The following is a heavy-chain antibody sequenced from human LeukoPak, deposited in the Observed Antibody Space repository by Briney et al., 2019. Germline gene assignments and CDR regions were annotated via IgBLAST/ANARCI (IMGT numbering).Heavy chain of an antibody. V-gene: IGHV4-39*07. Sequence: PSQTLSLTCTVSGGSISSSSYYWGWIRQPPGKGLEWIGSIYYSGSTYYNPSLKSRVTISVDTSKNQFSLKLSSVTAADTAVYYCARGLGLRGVSDYWGQGTLVTVSS. J-gene: IGHJ4*02. CDR2: IYYSGST. CDR3: ARGLGLRGVSDY. CDR1: GGSISSSSYY. D-gene: IGHD6-13*01.